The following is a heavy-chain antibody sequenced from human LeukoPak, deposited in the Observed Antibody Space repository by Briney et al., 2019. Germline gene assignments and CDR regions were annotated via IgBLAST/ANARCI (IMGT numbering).Heavy chain of an antibody. D-gene: IGHD2-21*02. CDR3: ATSGGDDYYYYMDV. J-gene: IGHJ6*03. Sequence: ASEKLSRNVSGYTLTELSIPLVRHAPGQGLERMGGFDPQDGETIYAQTFQGRVSVTEDTSTDTAYMELSSLRSEDTAVYYCATSGGDDYYYYMDVWGKGTTVTVSS. CDR1: GYTLTELS. V-gene: IGHV1-24*01. CDR2: FDPQDGET.